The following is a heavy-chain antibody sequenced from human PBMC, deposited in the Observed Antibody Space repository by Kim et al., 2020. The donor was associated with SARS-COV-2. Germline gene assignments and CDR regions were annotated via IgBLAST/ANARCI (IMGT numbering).Heavy chain of an antibody. CDR2: ITRGSDTI. CDR1: GFTFSDYS. V-gene: IGHV3-48*02. J-gene: IGHJ4*02. D-gene: IGHD2-8*01. CDR3: VRDPDALDY. Sequence: GGSLRLSCAASGFTFSDYSMNWVRLAPGKGLEWIAYITRGSDTIHYRDSVKGRFAIYRDNARSSLYLQMNSLRDDDTAVYFCVRDPDALDYWGQGAQVTVSS.